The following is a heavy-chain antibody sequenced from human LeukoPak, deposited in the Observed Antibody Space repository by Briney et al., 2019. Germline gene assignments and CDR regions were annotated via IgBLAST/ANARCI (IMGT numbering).Heavy chain of an antibody. D-gene: IGHD6-19*01. CDR1: GYTFTGYY. J-gene: IGHJ4*02. CDR2: INPNSGGT. V-gene: IGHV1-2*06. CDR3: ARDGGAGWSAFDY. Sequence: GASVKVSCKASGYTFTGYYMHWVRQAPGQGLECMGRINPNSGGTNYAQKFQGRVTMTRDTSISTAYMELSRLRSDDPAVYYCARDGGAGWSAFDYWGQGTLVTVSS.